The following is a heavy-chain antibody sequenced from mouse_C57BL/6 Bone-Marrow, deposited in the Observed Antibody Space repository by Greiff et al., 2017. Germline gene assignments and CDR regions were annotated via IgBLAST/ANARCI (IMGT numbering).Heavy chain of an antibody. D-gene: IGHD1-1*01. CDR2: IDPSDSYT. V-gene: IGHV1-50*01. CDR3: ARRVVARGHFDY. J-gene: IGHJ2*01. CDR1: GYTFTSYW. Sequence: QVQLQQPGAELVKPGASVKLSCKASGYTFTSYWMQWVKQRPGQGLEWIGEIDPSDSYTNYNQKFKGKATLTVDTSSSTAYMQLSSLTSEDSAVCYCARRVVARGHFDYWGQGTTLTVSS.